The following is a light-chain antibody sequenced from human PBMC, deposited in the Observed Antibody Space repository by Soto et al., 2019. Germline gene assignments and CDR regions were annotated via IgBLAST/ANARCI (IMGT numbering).Light chain of an antibody. Sequence: DIQMTQSPSSLSACVRDRVTITCRACQGINNYLAWYQQKPGKVPKLLIYAASTLQSGVPSRFSGSGSGTDFTLTISSLQPEDVATYYCQKYDSARWTFGQGTKVEIK. J-gene: IGKJ1*01. V-gene: IGKV1-27*01. CDR3: QKYDSARWT. CDR2: AAS. CDR1: QGINNY.